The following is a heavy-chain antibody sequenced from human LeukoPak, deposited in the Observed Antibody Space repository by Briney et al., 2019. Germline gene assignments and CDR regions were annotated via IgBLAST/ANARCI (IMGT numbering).Heavy chain of an antibody. V-gene: IGHV4-34*01. J-gene: IGHJ6*03. Sequence: SETLSLTCAVYGGSFSGYYWSWIRQPPGKGLEWIGEMDHSGSTNYNPSLKSRVTISVDTSKNQFSLRLSSVTAADTAVYYCARLTKNDSGTYRFGKKKRGYMDVWGKGTTVTISS. CDR1: GGSFSGYY. CDR3: ARLTKNDSGTYRFGKKKRGYMDV. CDR2: MDHSGST. D-gene: IGHD3-10*01.